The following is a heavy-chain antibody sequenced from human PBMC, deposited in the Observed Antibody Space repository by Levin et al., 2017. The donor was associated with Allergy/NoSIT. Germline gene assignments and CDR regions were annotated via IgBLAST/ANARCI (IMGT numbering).Heavy chain of an antibody. D-gene: IGHD3-3*01. CDR1: GFTFSSYG. V-gene: IGHV3-30*18. Sequence: GESLKISCAASGFTFSSYGMHWVRQAPGKGLEWVAVISYDGSNKYYADSVKGRFTISRDNSKNTLYLQMNSLRAEDTAVYYCAKDGDMDVWGQGTTVTVSS. CDR2: ISYDGSNK. J-gene: IGHJ6*02. CDR3: AKDGDMDV.